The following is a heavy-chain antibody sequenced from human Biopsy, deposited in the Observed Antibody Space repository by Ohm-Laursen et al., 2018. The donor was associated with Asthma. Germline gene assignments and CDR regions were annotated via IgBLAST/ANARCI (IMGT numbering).Heavy chain of an antibody. CDR2: INHSGST. Sequence: SDTLSLTCTVYGGSFSGYYWSWIRQPPGKGLEWIGEINHSGSTNYNPSLKSRVTISVDTSKNQSSLKLSSVTAADTAVYYCARAGQCSSTSCYNPGWFDPWGQGTLVTVSS. CDR1: GGSFSGYY. CDR3: ARAGQCSSTSCYNPGWFDP. D-gene: IGHD2-2*01. V-gene: IGHV4-34*01. J-gene: IGHJ5*02.